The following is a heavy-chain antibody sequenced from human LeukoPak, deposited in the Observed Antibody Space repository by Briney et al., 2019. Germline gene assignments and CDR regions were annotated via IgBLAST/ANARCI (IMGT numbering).Heavy chain of an antibody. J-gene: IGHJ6*03. Sequence: SGPTLVNPTQTLTLTCTFSGFSLSTTQVGVGWIRQPPGKALEWLGIIYWDDDKRYSPSLESRLTITKDTSKNQVVLTMTNMDPVDTATYYCTHRSITVFGVAADYYYMDVWGKGTTVTVSS. D-gene: IGHD3-3*01. V-gene: IGHV2-5*02. CDR2: IYWDDDK. CDR3: THRSITVFGVAADYYYMDV. CDR1: GFSLSTTQVG.